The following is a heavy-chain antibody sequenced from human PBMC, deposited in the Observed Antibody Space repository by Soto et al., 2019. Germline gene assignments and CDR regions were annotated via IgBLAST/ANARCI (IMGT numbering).Heavy chain of an antibody. V-gene: IGHV4-4*02. CDR1: GGSISTDNW. CDR2: IYHTGNT. J-gene: IGHJ4*02. CDR3: ARGGRWLFDY. D-gene: IGHD6-19*01. Sequence: QVQLGESGPGLVKPSGTLSLTCAVSGGSISTDNWWSWVRQPPGKGLEWVGEIYHTGNTNYNPSLKSRLTISIDKSKDQFSLDVTFVTAADTAVYYCARGGRWLFDYWGQGALVTVSS.